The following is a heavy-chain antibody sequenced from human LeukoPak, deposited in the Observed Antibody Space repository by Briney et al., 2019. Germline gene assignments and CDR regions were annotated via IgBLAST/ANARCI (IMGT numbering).Heavy chain of an antibody. CDR2: ISGSGGST. D-gene: IGHD6-13*01. CDR1: GFTFKNYA. V-gene: IGHV3-23*01. Sequence: GGSLRLSCAASGFTFKNYAMSWVREAPGKGLEWVSGISGSGGSTFSTDSVKGRFPLSRDKSVNTVYLQIDSLRAEDTAVYDCARRTASYSVDYWGQGTLVTVSS. CDR3: ARRTASYSVDY. J-gene: IGHJ4*02.